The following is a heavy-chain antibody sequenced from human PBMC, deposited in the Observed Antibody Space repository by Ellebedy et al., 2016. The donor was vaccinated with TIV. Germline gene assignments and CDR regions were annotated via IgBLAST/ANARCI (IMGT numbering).Heavy chain of an antibody. CDR3: ARDLQEVPTAMVY. J-gene: IGHJ4*02. D-gene: IGHD5-18*01. V-gene: IGHV3-7*01. CDR2: INQDGTEK. CDR1: GFTFSSYW. Sequence: EGSLRLSCTASGFTFSSYWMSWVRQAPGKGLEWVAHINQDGTEKYYVDSVKGRFTISRDNAKNSLYLQMNSLRAEDTAVYYCARDLQEVPTAMVYWGQGTLVTVSS.